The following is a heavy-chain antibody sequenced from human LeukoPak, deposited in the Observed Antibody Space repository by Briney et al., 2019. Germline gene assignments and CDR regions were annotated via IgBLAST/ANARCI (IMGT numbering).Heavy chain of an antibody. V-gene: IGHV4-4*07. CDR3: ARVSYDGRGALFDY. J-gene: IGHJ4*02. CDR2: VYTSGST. CDR1: GGSISSYY. D-gene: IGHD1-26*01. Sequence: PSETLSLTCTVSGGSISSYYWSWIRQPARKGLEWIGRVYTSGSTNYNPSLKSRVTISVDKSKNQFSLMLSSVTAADTAVYYYARVSYDGRGALFDYWGQGTLVTVSS.